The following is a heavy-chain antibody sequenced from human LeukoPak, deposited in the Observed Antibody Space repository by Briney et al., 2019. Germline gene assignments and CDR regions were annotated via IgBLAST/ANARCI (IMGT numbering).Heavy chain of an antibody. J-gene: IGHJ5*02. CDR3: ARDTAMAYYEESYFDP. D-gene: IGHD5-18*01. CDR1: GYTFTGYY. V-gene: IGHV1-18*04. Sequence: ASVTVSCTASGYTFTGYYMHWVRQAPGQGLECMGWISAYNGNTNYAQKFQDRLTMTTDKSTSTAYMELRSLRSDDTAVYYCARDTAMAYYEESYFDPWGQGTLVTVSS. CDR2: ISAYNGNT.